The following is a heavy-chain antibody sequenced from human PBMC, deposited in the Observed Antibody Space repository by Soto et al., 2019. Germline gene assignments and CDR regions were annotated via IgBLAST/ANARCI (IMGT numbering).Heavy chain of an antibody. V-gene: IGHV3-64*01. CDR3: ARSLDYDILTGYYEGSFDY. CDR2: ISSNGGST. J-gene: IGHJ4*02. Sequence: GGSLRLSRAASGFTFSSYAMHWVRQAPGKGLEYVSAISSNGGSTYYANSVKGRFTISRDNSKNTLYLQMGSLRAEDMAVYYCARSLDYDILTGYYEGSFDYWGQGTLVTVSS. CDR1: GFTFSSYA. D-gene: IGHD3-9*01.